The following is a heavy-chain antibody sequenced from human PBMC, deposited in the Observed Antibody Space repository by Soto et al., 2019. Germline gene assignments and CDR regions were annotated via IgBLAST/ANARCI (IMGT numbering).Heavy chain of an antibody. CDR1: GYTFTNSD. V-gene: IGHV1-8*01. CDR3: ARRPHCSGGICYYGLDN. CDR2: MNPDSGNA. D-gene: IGHD2-15*01. Sequence: GASVKVSCKASGYTFTNSDINWVRQAPGQGIEWMGWMNPDSGNAAYAQKFQGRVTLTRSTSTSTVYMELRSLGSEDTAVYYCARRPHCSGGICYYGLDNWGQGTLVTVSS. J-gene: IGHJ4*02.